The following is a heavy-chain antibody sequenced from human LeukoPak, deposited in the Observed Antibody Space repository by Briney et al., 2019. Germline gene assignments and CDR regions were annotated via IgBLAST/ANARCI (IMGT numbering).Heavy chain of an antibody. V-gene: IGHV3-21*01. CDR2: ISSSSSYI. D-gene: IGHD3-3*01. J-gene: IGHJ4*02. Sequence: GGSLRLSCAASGFTFSSYSMSWVRQAPGKGLEWVSSISSSSSYIYYADSVKGRFTISRDNAKNSLYLQMNSLRAEDTAVYYCARDAIFGVAPIDYWGQGTLVTVSS. CDR1: GFTFSSYS. CDR3: ARDAIFGVAPIDY.